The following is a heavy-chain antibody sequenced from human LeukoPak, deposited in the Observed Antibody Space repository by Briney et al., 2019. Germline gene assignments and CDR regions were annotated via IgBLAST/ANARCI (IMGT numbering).Heavy chain of an antibody. D-gene: IGHD3-22*01. CDR2: IYYTGST. CDR3: ARDYIYYDSSGYSSYYFEY. CDR1: GGSISRNY. Sequence: SETLSLTCSVSGGSISRNYWSWIRQPPGKGLEWIGYIYYTGSTNYNPSLKSRVTTSVDTSKNQFSLKLSSVTAADTAVYYCARDYIYYDSSGYSSYYFEYWGQGTLVTVSS. J-gene: IGHJ4*02. V-gene: IGHV4-59*01.